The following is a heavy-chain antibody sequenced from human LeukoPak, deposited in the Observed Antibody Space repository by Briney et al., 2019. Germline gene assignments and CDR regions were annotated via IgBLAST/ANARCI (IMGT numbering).Heavy chain of an antibody. J-gene: IGHJ4*02. CDR3: ASLAEPTAVAVDY. CDR1: GYTFTTYD. CDR2: ISAYNGNT. Sequence: ASVKVSCKASGYTFTTYDLSWVRQAPGQGLEWMGCISAYNGNTNYAQKFQGRVTMAADTTTSTAYMELRSLRSDDTAVYYCASLAEPTAVAVDYWGQGTLVTVSS. V-gene: IGHV1-18*01. D-gene: IGHD6-19*01.